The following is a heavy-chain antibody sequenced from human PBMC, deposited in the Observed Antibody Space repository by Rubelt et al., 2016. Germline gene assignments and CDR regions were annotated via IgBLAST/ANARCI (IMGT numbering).Heavy chain of an antibody. CDR1: RGSISSGTDY. CDR2: IYYSGST. CDR3: ARHGAGSSPVKI. D-gene: IGHD3-10*01. J-gene: IGHJ3*02. Sequence: QVQLQESGPGLVKPSETLSLTCTVSRGSISSGTDYWSWIRQPPGKGLEWIGYIYYSGSTNYSPSLKSRVTMSVDTSTSQFSPRLSVLTATDTDVYYCARHGAGSSPVKIWGQGTMVTVSS. V-gene: IGHV4-61*01.